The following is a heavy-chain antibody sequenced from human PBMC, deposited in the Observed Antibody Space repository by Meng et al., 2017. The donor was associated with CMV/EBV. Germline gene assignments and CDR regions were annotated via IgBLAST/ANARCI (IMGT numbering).Heavy chain of an antibody. Sequence: SGFTLSRYAMRWVRQAPGKGLEWVSVISSSGGTTYYADSVKGRFTISRDNSKNTLYVQMNSLRAEDTAVYFCAKVTRPAPTYYLDYWGQGTLVTVSS. CDR1: GFTLSRYA. CDR2: ISSSGGTT. D-gene: IGHD3-16*01. J-gene: IGHJ4*02. CDR3: AKVTRPAPTYYLDY. V-gene: IGHV3-23*01.